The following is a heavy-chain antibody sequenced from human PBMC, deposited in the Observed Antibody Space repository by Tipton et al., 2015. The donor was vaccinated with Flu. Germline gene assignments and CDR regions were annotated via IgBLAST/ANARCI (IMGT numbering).Heavy chain of an antibody. CDR3: ARGDCSSTSCLDY. D-gene: IGHD2-2*01. Sequence: TLSLTCTVSGGSISSYYWSWIRQPPGKGLEWIGYIYYSGSTNYNPSLKSRVIISADTSNNQFSLKLSSVTAADTAVYYCARGDCSSTSCLDYWGQGTLVTVSS. CDR2: IYYSGST. V-gene: IGHV4-59*01. J-gene: IGHJ4*02. CDR1: GGSISSYY.